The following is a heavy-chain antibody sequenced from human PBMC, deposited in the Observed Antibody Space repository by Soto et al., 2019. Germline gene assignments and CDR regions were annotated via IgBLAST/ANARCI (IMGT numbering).Heavy chain of an antibody. CDR3: AREERESYDFWSGYAHYGMDV. CDR1: GFTFSSYG. Sequence: GGSLRLSCAASGFTFSSYGMHWVRQAPGKGLEWVAVIWYDGSNKYYADSVKGRFTISRDNSKNTLYLQMNSLRAEDTAVYYCAREERESYDFWSGYAHYGMDVWGQGTTVTVSS. D-gene: IGHD3-3*01. J-gene: IGHJ6*02. V-gene: IGHV3-33*01. CDR2: IWYDGSNK.